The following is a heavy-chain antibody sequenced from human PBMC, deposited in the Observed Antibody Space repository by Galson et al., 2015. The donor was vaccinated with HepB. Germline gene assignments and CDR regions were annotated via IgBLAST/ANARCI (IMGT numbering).Heavy chain of an antibody. CDR1: GFTVSSNY. CDR2: IYSGGST. V-gene: IGHV3-53*01. D-gene: IGHD3-22*01. J-gene: IGHJ3*02. CDR3: ASSRDSSGYYGRFLLAFDI. Sequence: SLRLSCAASGFTVSSNYMSWVRQAPGKGLEWVSVIYSGGSTYYADSVKGRFTISRDNSKNTLYLQMNSLRAEDTAVYYCASSRDSSGYYGRFLLAFDIWGQGTMVTVSS.